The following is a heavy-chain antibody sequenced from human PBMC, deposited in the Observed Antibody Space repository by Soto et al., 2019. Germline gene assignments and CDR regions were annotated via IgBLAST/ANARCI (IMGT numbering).Heavy chain of an antibody. D-gene: IGHD2-15*01. V-gene: IGHV1-8*01. Sequence: ASVQVSCKASGYTFTGSDINWVRQATGQGLEWMGWMNPNSGNTGYAQKFQGRVTMTRNTSISTAYMELRSLRSDDTAVYYCARGLLVGARDQNEFYGYCGQGTLVTLSS. J-gene: IGHJ4*02. CDR2: MNPNSGNT. CDR1: GYTFTGSD. CDR3: ARGLLVGARDQNEFYGY.